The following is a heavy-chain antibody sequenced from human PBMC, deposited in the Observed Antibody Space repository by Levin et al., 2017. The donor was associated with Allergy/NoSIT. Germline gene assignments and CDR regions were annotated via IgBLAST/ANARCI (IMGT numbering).Heavy chain of an antibody. CDR2: INTITGKP. V-gene: IGHV7-4-1*02. Sequence: ASVKVSCKASGYTFTNFGMNWVRQAPGQGLEWMGWINTITGKPTYVPGFTGRFVFSLDTSVTTAYLQINSLETEDTAVYYCSNAGYLDYWGQGTLVTVSS. J-gene: IGHJ4*02. D-gene: IGHD6-13*01. CDR3: SNAGYLDY. CDR1: GYTFTNFG.